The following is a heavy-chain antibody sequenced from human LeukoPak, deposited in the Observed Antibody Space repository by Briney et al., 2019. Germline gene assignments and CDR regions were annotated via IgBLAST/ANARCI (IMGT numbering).Heavy chain of an antibody. J-gene: IGHJ5*02. CDR1: GGSFSGYY. D-gene: IGHD4-17*01. CDR2: INHSGST. V-gene: IGHV4-34*01. Sequence: SETLSLTCAVYGGSFSGYYWSWIRQPPGKGLEWIGEINHSGSTNYNPPLKSRVTISVDTSKNQFSLKLSSVTAADTAVYYCARDGNLYGDFVNWFDPWGQGALVTVSS. CDR3: ARDGNLYGDFVNWFDP.